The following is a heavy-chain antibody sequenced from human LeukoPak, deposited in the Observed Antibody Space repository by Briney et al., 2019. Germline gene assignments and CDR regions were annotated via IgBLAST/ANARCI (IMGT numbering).Heavy chain of an antibody. CDR3: ARDTLEYSNSPDALDI. D-gene: IGHD4-23*01. V-gene: IGHV3-48*03. Sequence: TGGSLRLSCAASGFTFSAYEMNWVRQATGKGLEWVSYIGSSSSTVYYADSVKGRFTISRDNAKNSLYMQMESLRDEDTAIYYCARDTLEYSNSPDALDIWGQGTMVTVSS. CDR1: GFTFSAYE. J-gene: IGHJ3*02. CDR2: IGSSSSTV.